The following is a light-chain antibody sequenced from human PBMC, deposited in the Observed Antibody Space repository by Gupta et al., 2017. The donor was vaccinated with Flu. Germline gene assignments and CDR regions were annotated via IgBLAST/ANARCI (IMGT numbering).Light chain of an antibody. Sequence: SITISCTGTNTDIDKYNLVSWYQQHPGKAPKLLIYEDDKRPSGVPIRFSGSKYGSTASLTISGLQAEDEADYHCCSFGGSSTFVFGGWTRVTVL. CDR1: NTDIDKYNL. CDR2: EDD. J-gene: IGLJ2*01. V-gene: IGLV2-23*02. CDR3: CSFGGSSTFV.